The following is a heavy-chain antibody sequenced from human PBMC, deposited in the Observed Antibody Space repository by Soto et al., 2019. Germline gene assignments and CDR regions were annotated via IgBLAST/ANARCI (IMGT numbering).Heavy chain of an antibody. D-gene: IGHD6-19*01. CDR3: ARASSGSTYAHFDY. V-gene: IGHV1-46*01. Sequence: QVQLVQSRAGVKEPGASVKVSCKASGYTFTNYYMHWVRQAPGQGLELMGIINPGGGSTSYAQRFQGRITMTRETSTGTVYLELSSLRSEDTAVYYCARASSGSTYAHFDYWGQGTLVTVSA. CDR1: GYTFTNYY. J-gene: IGHJ4*02. CDR2: INPGGGST.